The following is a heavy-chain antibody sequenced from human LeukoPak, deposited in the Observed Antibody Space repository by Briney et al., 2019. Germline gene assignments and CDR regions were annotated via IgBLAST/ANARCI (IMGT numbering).Heavy chain of an antibody. CDR2: IYTSGST. V-gene: IGHV4-61*02. D-gene: IGHD3-22*01. J-gene: IGHJ4*02. CDR1: GGFISSGSYY. Sequence: PSETLSLTCTVSGGFISSGSYYWSWIRQPAGKRLEWIGRIYTSGSTNYNPSLKSRVTISLDTSKDQFSLRLSSVTAADTAVYYCARTSSGVTMIWGQGTLVTVSS. CDR3: ARTSSGVTMI.